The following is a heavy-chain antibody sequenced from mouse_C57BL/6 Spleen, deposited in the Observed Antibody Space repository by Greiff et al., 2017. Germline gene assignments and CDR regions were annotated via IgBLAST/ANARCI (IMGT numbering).Heavy chain of an antibody. CDR2: INPSTGGT. CDR3: AMGEPTWFAD. J-gene: IGHJ3*01. V-gene: IGHV1-42*01. CDR1: GYSFTGYY. Sequence: VQLQQPGPELVKPGASVKISCKASGYSFTGYYMNWVKHSPDTSLEWIGEINPSTGGTTSHQKFKAKATLTVDPSSSTAYMQLTSLTSDDSAVDYCAMGEPTWFADWGQGTLVTVSA.